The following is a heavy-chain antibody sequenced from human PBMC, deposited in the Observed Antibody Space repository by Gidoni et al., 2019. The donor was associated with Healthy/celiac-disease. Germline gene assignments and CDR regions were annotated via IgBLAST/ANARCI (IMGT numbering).Heavy chain of an antibody. CDR3: ARVGASKWLATHFDY. CDR2: INPSGGST. J-gene: IGHJ4*02. Sequence: QVQLVQSGAEVKKPWASVKVSCKASGYTLTRYYMHWVRQAPGQGLEWMGIINPSGGSTSYAQKFQGRVTMTRDTSTSTVYMELSSLRSEDTAVYYCARVGASKWLATHFDYWGQGTLVTVSS. CDR1: GYTLTRYY. D-gene: IGHD6-19*01. V-gene: IGHV1-46*01.